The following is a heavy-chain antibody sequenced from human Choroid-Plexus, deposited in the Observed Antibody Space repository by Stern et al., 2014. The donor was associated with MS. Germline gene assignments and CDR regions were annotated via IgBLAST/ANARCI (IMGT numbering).Heavy chain of an antibody. CDR3: AKDRQYLTFFFDF. Sequence: MQLVESGGGVVQPGRPLSLSCAASGFSFSSFGMHWVRQAPGKGMGWVALISYDGSKDYADSVKGRFAISRDNSKNTLYLQMNSLRAEDTAVYYCAKDRQYLTFFFDFWGQGSLVTVSS. CDR1: GFSFSSFG. D-gene: IGHD2/OR15-2a*01. J-gene: IGHJ4*02. CDR2: ISYDGSK. V-gene: IGHV3-30*18.